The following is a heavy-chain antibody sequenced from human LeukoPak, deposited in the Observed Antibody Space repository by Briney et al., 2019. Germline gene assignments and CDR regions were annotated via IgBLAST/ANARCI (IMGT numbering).Heavy chain of an antibody. V-gene: IGHV1-46*01. CDR2: INPSGGST. CDR3: ARDYSGYVNWFDP. D-gene: IGHD5-12*01. J-gene: IGHJ5*02. Sequence: ASVKVSCKASGYTFTGYYIHWVRQAPGQGLEWMGIINPSGGSTSFAQKFQGRVTMTRDTSTSTVYMELSSLRSEDTAVYYCARDYSGYVNWFDPWGQGTLVTVSS. CDR1: GYTFTGYY.